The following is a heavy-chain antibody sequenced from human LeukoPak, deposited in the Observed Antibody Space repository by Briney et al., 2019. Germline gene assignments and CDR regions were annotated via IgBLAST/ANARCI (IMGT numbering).Heavy chain of an antibody. CDR2: INSDGSST. CDR1: GFTFSTYV. J-gene: IGHJ4*02. V-gene: IGHV3-74*01. CDR3: TRGLVRGVVFDS. Sequence: GGSLRLSCAASGFTFSTYVMNWVRQAPGKGLVWVSRINSDGSSTIYADSVKGRFTISRDNAKNTLYLEVNSLRAEDTAVYYCTRGLVRGVVFDSWGQGTLVTVSS. D-gene: IGHD3-10*01.